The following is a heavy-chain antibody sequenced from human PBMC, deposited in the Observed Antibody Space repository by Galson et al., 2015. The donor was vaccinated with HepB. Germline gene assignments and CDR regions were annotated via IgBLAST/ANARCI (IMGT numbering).Heavy chain of an antibody. D-gene: IGHD2-8*01. CDR3: ARSPIVLMAYISWFDP. CDR1: GSTFTSYA. CDR2: INAGNGNT. V-gene: IGHV1-3*01. J-gene: IGHJ5*02. Sequence: SVTVSCKASGSTFTSYAMHWVRQAPGQRLEWMGWINAGNGNTKYSQKFQGRVTITRDTSASTAYMELSSLRSEDTAVYYCARSPIVLMAYISWFDPWGQGTLVTVSS.